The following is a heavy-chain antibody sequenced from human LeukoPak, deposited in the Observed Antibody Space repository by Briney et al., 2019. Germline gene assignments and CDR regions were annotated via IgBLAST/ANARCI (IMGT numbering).Heavy chain of an antibody. J-gene: IGHJ4*02. CDR1: GGSISTYY. D-gene: IGHD2-21*02. Sequence: SETLSLTCTVSGGSISTYYWSWIRQYPGKGLEWIGYIYYSGSTTYNPSLKSRVTISVDTSRNQFSLKLSSVTAADTAVYYCARVTLAYYFDYWGQGTLVTVSS. CDR2: IYYSGST. CDR3: ARVTLAYYFDY. V-gene: IGHV4-59*01.